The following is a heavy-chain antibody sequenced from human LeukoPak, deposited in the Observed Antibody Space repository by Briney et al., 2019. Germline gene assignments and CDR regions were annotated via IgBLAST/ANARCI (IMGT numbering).Heavy chain of an antibody. V-gene: IGHV1-18*01. J-gene: IGHJ4*02. Sequence: GASVKVSSKASGDTVSSYGISWVRQAPRLGLEWMGWISAYDGNTDYAQNLQGRVTMTTDTSTSTAYMELRSLRSDDTAVYYCARAVRGYSYAYLPYWGQGTLVTVSS. CDR1: GDTVSSYG. CDR2: ISAYDGNT. CDR3: ARAVRGYSYAYLPY. D-gene: IGHD5-18*01.